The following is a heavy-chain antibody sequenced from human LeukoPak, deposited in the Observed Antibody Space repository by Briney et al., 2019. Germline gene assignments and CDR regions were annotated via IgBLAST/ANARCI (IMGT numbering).Heavy chain of an antibody. CDR1: GGSFSGYY. D-gene: IGHD3-9*01. Sequence: SETLSLTCAVYGGSFSGYYWSWIRQPPGKGLEWIGEINHGGSTNYNPSLKSRVTISVDTSKNQFSLKLSSVTAADTAVYYCARRAKNKYYDILTGYTAYFDYWGQGTLVTVSS. CDR2: INHGGST. CDR3: ARRAKNKYYDILTGYTAYFDY. J-gene: IGHJ4*02. V-gene: IGHV4-34*01.